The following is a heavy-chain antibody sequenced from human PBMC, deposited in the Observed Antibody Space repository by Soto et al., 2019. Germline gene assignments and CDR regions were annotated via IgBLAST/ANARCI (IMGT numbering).Heavy chain of an antibody. D-gene: IGHD2-15*01. Sequence: ESVGGMIQPGKSLRLSCVGSGFTFSNFGMHWVRQAPGKGLEWVAGISYDGRSESYVDSVRGRFTLSRDNSKNTLSLQMISLRPEDTGVYYCAKDLDVVMVLSATRGLDVWGQGTTVTVSS. CDR2: ISYDGRSE. J-gene: IGHJ6*02. CDR1: GFTFSNFG. V-gene: IGHV3-30*18. CDR3: AKDLDVVMVLSATRGLDV.